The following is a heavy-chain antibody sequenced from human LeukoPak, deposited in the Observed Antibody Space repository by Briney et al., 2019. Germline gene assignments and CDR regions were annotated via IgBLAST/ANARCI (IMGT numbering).Heavy chain of an antibody. CDR2: ISYDGSNK. D-gene: IGHD4-17*01. CDR1: GFTFSSYG. Sequence: GGSLRLSCAASGFTFSSYGMHWVRQAPGKGLEWVAVISYDGSNKYYAGSVKGRFTISRDNSKNTLYLQMNSLRAEDTAVYYCAKDYGGDIDAFDIWGQGTMVTVSS. CDR3: AKDYGGDIDAFDI. J-gene: IGHJ3*02. V-gene: IGHV3-30*18.